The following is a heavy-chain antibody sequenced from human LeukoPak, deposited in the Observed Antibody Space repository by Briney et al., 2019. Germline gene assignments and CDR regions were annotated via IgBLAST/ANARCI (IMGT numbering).Heavy chain of an antibody. J-gene: IGHJ4*02. CDR3: ARDGLRSSYDFWSGYFDY. V-gene: IGHV3-30*04. CDR2: ISYDGSNK. CDR1: GFTFSSYA. Sequence: TGGSLRLSCAASGFTFSSYAMHWVRQAPGKGLEWVAVISYDGSNKYYADSVKGRFTISRDNSKNTLYLQMNSLRAEDTAVYYCARDGLRSSYDFWSGYFDYWGQGTLVTVSS. D-gene: IGHD3-3*01.